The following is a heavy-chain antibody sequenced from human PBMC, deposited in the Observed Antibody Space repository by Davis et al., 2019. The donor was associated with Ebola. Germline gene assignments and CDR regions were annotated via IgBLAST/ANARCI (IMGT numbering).Heavy chain of an antibody. D-gene: IGHD1-26*01. CDR3: ARGGGSSKRTMGY. Sequence: AASVKVSCKASGGTFSSYAISWVRQAPGQRLEWMGWINAGNGNTKYSQKFQGRVTMTRNTSISTAYMELSSLRSEDTAVYYCARGGGSSKRTMGYWGQGTRVTVSS. V-gene: IGHV1-3*01. CDR2: INAGNGNT. CDR1: GGTFSSYA. J-gene: IGHJ4*02.